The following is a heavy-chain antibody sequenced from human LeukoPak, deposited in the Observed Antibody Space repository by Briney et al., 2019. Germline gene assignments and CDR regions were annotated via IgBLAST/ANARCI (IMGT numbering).Heavy chain of an antibody. Sequence: ASVKVSCKASGYTFTSYGISWVRRAPGQGLEWMGWISAYNGNTNYAQKLQGRVTMTTDTSTSTAYMELRSLRSDDTAVYYCARANYYYDSSGYSDYWGQGTLVTVSS. CDR1: GYTFTSYG. J-gene: IGHJ4*02. D-gene: IGHD3-22*01. CDR2: ISAYNGNT. V-gene: IGHV1-18*01. CDR3: ARANYYYDSSGYSDY.